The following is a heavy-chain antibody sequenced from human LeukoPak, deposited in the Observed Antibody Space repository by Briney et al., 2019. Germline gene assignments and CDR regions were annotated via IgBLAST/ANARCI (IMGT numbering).Heavy chain of an antibody. V-gene: IGHV1-2*02. J-gene: IGHJ3*02. Sequence: ASVKVSCKASGYTFTAYYMHWVRQAPGQGLEWMGCINPNSGGTNYGQKFQGRVTTTRDTSISTAYMELSRLRSDDTAVYYCARGQQWLVVDAFDIWGQGTMVTVSS. CDR3: ARGQQWLVVDAFDI. CDR1: GYTFTAYY. D-gene: IGHD6-19*01. CDR2: INPNSGGT.